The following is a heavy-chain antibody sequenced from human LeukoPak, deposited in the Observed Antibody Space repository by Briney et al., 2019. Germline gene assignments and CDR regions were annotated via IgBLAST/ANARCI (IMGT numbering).Heavy chain of an antibody. J-gene: IGHJ4*02. Sequence: SVKVSCKASGFTFTSSAMQWVRQARGPRLEWIGWIVVGSGNTNYAQKFQERVTITRDMSTSTAYMELSSLRSEDTAVYYCAADGEYYYGSSGYFRWDYWGQGTLVTVSS. D-gene: IGHD3-22*01. CDR3: AADGEYYYGSSGYFRWDY. V-gene: IGHV1-58*02. CDR1: GFTFTSSA. CDR2: IVVGSGNT.